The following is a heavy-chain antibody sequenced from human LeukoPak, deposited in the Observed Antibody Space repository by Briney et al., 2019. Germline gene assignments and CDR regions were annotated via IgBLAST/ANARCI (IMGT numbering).Heavy chain of an antibody. CDR3: ARGEYSSSSPFDY. D-gene: IGHD6-6*01. Sequence: GGSLRLSCAASGFTFSSYAMHWVRQAPGQGLEWMGWINPNSGGTNYAQKFQGRVTMTRDTSISTAYMELRSLRSDDTAVYYCARGEYSSSSPFDYWGQGTLVTVSS. CDR1: GFTFSSYA. CDR2: INPNSGGT. J-gene: IGHJ4*02. V-gene: IGHV1-2*02.